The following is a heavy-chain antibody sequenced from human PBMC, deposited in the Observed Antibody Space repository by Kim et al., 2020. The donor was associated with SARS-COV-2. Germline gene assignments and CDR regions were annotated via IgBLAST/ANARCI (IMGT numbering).Heavy chain of an antibody. D-gene: IGHD3-10*01. J-gene: IGHJ4*02. CDR3: ARERSGYYFDY. V-gene: IGHV3-66*01. Sequence: TNYEDSVKGRFTISRNNSKNMLYLQMNSLRAGDTAVYYCARERSGYYFDYWGQGTLVTVPS. CDR2: T.